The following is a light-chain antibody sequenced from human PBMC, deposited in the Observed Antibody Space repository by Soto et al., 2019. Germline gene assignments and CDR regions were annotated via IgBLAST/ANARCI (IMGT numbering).Light chain of an antibody. Sequence: QSALTQPASVSGSAGQSITISCSGTMRDVGAYNLVSWYQQHPGTAPKLIIYEVRNRPSGISSRFSGSRSGNTASLTISGLQPEDEGDYYCSSYTTSSTRVFGPGTKLTVL. J-gene: IGLJ1*01. CDR3: SSYTTSSTRV. CDR2: EVR. V-gene: IGLV2-14*01. CDR1: MRDVGAYNL.